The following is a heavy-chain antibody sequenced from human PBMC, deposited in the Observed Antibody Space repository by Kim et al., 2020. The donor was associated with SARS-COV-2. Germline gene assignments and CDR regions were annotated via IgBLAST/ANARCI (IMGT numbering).Heavy chain of an antibody. J-gene: IGHJ4*02. V-gene: IGHV3-7*01. Sequence: GGSLRLSCAASGFTFNIYWMSWVRQAPGKGLEWVANIKQDGSEKYYVDSVKGRFAISRDNAKNSLYLQMNSLRAEDTAVYYCARLGSSSWYFDYWGQGTLVTVSS. CDR3: ARLGSSSWYFDY. D-gene: IGHD6-13*01. CDR2: IKQDGSEK. CDR1: GFTFNIYW.